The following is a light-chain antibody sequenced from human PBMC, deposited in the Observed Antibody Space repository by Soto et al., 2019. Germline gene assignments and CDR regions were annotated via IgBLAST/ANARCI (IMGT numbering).Light chain of an antibody. V-gene: IGKV1-9*01. J-gene: IGKJ5*01. CDR3: QQVNSFPVT. Sequence: DIQLTQSPSFLSASVGDRVTITCRASQGITNYLAWYQQEPGKAPKLLVYLASTLQSGVPSRFSGSGSGTEFTLTISSLQPEDFATYYCQQVNSFPVTLGQGTRLEIK. CDR2: LAS. CDR1: QGITNY.